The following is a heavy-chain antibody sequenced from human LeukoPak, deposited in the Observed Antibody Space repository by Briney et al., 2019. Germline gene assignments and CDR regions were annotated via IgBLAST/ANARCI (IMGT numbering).Heavy chain of an antibody. D-gene: IGHD3-22*01. V-gene: IGHV3-53*01. CDR2: IYSGGST. J-gene: IGHJ3*02. CDR1: GFTVSSNY. CDR3: AGGILGYYDLGI. Sequence: GALRLSCAASGFTVSSNYMTWVRQAPGQGLEWVSLIYSGGSTYYADSVKGRFTISRDNSKNTLYLQMNSLRAEDTAVYYCAGGILGYYDLGIWGQGTMVTVSS.